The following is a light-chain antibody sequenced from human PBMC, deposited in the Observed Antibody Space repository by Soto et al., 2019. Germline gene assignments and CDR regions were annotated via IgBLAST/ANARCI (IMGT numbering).Light chain of an antibody. CDR1: SSDVGAYNY. CDR3: CSYADNYSYV. Sequence: SVLTQPRSVSGSPGQSVTISCTGTSSDVGAYNYVSWYQQHPGKVPKLMTYDVSKRPSGVPDRFSGSKSGNTASLTISGLQAEDEADYYCCSYADNYSYVFGTGTKVTVL. CDR2: DVS. J-gene: IGLJ1*01. V-gene: IGLV2-11*01.